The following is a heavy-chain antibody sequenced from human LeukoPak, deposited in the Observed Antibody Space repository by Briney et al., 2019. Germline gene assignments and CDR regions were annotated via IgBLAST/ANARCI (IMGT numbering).Heavy chain of an antibody. Sequence: SETLSLTCTVSGGSISSYYWSWIRQPAGKGLEWIGRIYSSGSTNYNPSLKSRVSMSVDTSKNQFSLKLTSVTAADTAVYYCARTIVAGTRGAFDIWGQGTMVTVSS. CDR3: ARTIVAGTRGAFDI. D-gene: IGHD1-26*01. V-gene: IGHV4-4*07. J-gene: IGHJ3*02. CDR2: IYSSGST. CDR1: GGSISSYY.